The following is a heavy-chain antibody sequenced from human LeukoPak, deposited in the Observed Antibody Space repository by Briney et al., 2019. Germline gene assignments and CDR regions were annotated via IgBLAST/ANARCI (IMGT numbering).Heavy chain of an antibody. J-gene: IGHJ6*03. CDR3: ARGRADCSSTSCYKTYYYYYYVDV. V-gene: IGHV1-2*02. Sequence: ASVKVSCKASGYTFTGYYMHWVRQAPGQGLEWMGWINPNSGGTNYAQKFQGRVTMTRDTSISTAYMELSRLRSDDTAVYYCARGRADCSSTSCYKTYYYYYYVDVWGKGTTVTVSS. CDR1: GYTFTGYY. CDR2: INPNSGGT. D-gene: IGHD2-2*02.